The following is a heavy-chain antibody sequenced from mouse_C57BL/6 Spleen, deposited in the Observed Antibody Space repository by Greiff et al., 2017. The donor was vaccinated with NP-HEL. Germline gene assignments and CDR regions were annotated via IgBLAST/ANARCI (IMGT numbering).Heavy chain of an antibody. CDR3: ARNYGSSYPSYWYFDV. Sequence: EVKLVESGGGLVQPGGSLSLSCAASGFTFTDYYMSWVRQPPGKALEWLGFIRNKANGYTTEYSASVKGRFTISRDNSQSILYLQMNALRAEDSATYYCARNYGSSYPSYWYFDVWGTGTTVTVSS. J-gene: IGHJ1*03. CDR2: IRNKANGYTT. V-gene: IGHV7-3*01. CDR1: GFTFTDYY. D-gene: IGHD1-1*01.